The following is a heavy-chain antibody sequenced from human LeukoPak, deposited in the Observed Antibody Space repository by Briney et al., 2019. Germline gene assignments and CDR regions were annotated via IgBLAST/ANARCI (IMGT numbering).Heavy chain of an antibody. CDR2: IGASSRNT. J-gene: IGHJ4*02. CDR1: GFTFSNYA. Sequence: GGSLRLSCAASGFTFSNYAMSWVRQTPGKGLEWVSAIGASSRNTYYADSVKGRFTISRDNSNNTLYLQLNSLRADDTAVYYCAKVTDSSGYFPSDYWGQGTLVTVSS. D-gene: IGHD3-22*01. V-gene: IGHV3-23*01. CDR3: AKVTDSSGYFPSDY.